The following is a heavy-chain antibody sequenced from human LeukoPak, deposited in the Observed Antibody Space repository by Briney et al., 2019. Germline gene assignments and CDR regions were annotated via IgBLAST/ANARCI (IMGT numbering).Heavy chain of an antibody. CDR3: AKAHHGDYFFYLDY. V-gene: IGHV3-23*01. D-gene: IGHD4-17*01. J-gene: IGHJ4*02. CDR2: ISGSGGST. Sequence: PGGSLRLSCAASGFTFSSYAMSWVRQAPGKGLEWVSAISGSGGSTYYADSVKGRFTISRDNSKNTLYLQMNSLRAEDTAVYYCAKAHHGDYFFYLDYWGQGTLVTVSS. CDR1: GFTFSSYA.